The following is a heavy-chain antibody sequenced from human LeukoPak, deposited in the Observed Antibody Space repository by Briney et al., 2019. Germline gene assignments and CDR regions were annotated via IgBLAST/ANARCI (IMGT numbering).Heavy chain of an antibody. CDR1: GFTFSSYW. J-gene: IGHJ3*01. CDR3: ARKGNAFDF. D-gene: IGHD3-10*01. CDR2: IKLDVSET. V-gene: IGHV3-7*01. Sequence: GGSLRLSCAASGFTFSSYWMTWVCQAPGKGLEWVANIKLDVSETYYVDSVRGRFTISRDSTKNSLYLQMDSLRAEDTAVYYCARKGNAFDFWGQGAMVTVSS.